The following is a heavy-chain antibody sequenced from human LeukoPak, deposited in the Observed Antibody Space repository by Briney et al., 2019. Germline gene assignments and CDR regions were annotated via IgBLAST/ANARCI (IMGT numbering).Heavy chain of an antibody. CDR2: INSDGSST. D-gene: IGHD4-17*01. Sequence: PGGSLRLSCAASGFTFSSYWMHWVRQAPGKGLVWVSRINSDGSSTSYADSVKGRFTISRDNAKNTLYLQMNSLRAEDTAVYYCAKEDYGESLRAFDIWGQGTMVTVSS. V-gene: IGHV3-74*01. CDR1: GFTFSSYW. CDR3: AKEDYGESLRAFDI. J-gene: IGHJ3*02.